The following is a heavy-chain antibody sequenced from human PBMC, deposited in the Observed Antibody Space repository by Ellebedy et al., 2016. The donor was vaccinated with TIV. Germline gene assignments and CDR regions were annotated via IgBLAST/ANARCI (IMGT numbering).Heavy chain of an antibody. D-gene: IGHD2-2*01. CDR1: GFTFSSYA. CDR3: VKVGQLLSVDGMDV. CDR2: ISSNGGST. Sequence: GESLKISXSASGFTFSSYAMHWVRQAPGKGLEYVSAISSNGGSTYYADSVKGRFTISRDNSKNTLYLQMSSLRAEDTAVYYRVKVGQLLSVDGMDVWGQGTTVTVSS. V-gene: IGHV3-64D*06. J-gene: IGHJ6*02.